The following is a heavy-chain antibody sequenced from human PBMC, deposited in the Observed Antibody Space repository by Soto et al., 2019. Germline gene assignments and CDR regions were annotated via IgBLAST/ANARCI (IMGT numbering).Heavy chain of an antibody. J-gene: IGHJ4*02. Sequence: EVQLVESGGGKVQPGGSLRLSCAGSGFSFSDFCMNWVRQAPGKGLEWMSYINRDSSVIMYADSLRGRVTISRDNAKNPLFLQINRLRVEDTAVYYCARDCAGTCWFAYWGPGIPVTVSS. D-gene: IGHD2-15*01. CDR2: INRDSSVI. V-gene: IGHV3-48*01. CDR1: GFSFSDFC. CDR3: ARDCAGTCWFAY.